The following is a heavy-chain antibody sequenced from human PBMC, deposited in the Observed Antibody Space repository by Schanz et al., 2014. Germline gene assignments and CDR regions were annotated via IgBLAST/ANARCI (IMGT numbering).Heavy chain of an antibody. CDR1: GFSFDKYG. J-gene: IGHJ4*02. CDR2: IWYDGSKT. V-gene: IGHV3-33*06. CDR3: AKDLPAVAVAPLMTGLYDS. Sequence: QVQLVESGGGVVQPGRSLRLSCAASGFSFDKYGMHWVRQAPGKGLEWVGVIWYDGSKTYYADSVRDRFTISRENSKNTLHLQMNSLRAEDTAVYHCAKDLPAVAVAPLMTGLYDSWGQGTLVTVSS. D-gene: IGHD6-19*01.